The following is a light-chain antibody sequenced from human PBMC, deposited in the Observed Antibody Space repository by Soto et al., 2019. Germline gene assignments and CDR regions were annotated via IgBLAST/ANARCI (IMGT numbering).Light chain of an antibody. Sequence: EIVLTQSPATLSLSPGERATLSCRASQSVSSYLAWYQQKPCQAPRLLIYDASNRATGIPARFSGSGSGTDFTLTINSLEPEDSAVYYGQQRSNWPSITGGQGTRLEIK. CDR1: QSVSSY. CDR2: DAS. CDR3: QQRSNWPSIT. J-gene: IGKJ5*01. V-gene: IGKV3-11*01.